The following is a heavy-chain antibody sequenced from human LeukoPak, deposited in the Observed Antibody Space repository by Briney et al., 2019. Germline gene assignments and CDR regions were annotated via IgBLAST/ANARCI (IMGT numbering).Heavy chain of an antibody. Sequence: SENLSLTCIVSGVSVSDTDYYWGWVRQPPGKTLEWIGSMHFSGSPFYSPSLESRLSMSVDTSKNQFSLHLRSVTAADTAVYYCARDEVGAKGRPFDYWGRGILVTVSS. D-gene: IGHD1-26*01. J-gene: IGHJ4*02. CDR1: GVSVSDTDYY. V-gene: IGHV4-39*07. CDR2: MHFSGSP. CDR3: ARDEVGAKGRPFDY.